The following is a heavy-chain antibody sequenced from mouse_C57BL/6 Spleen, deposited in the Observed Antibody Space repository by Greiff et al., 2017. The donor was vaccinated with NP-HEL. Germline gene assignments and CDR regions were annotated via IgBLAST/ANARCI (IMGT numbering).Heavy chain of an antibody. CDR3: ARGTLYDYGYAMDY. CDR2: INPNNGGT. D-gene: IGHD2-4*01. V-gene: IGHV1-18*01. CDR1: GYTFTDYN. Sequence: VQLQQSGPELVKPGASVKIPCKASGYTFTDYNMDWVKQSHGKSLEWIGDINPNNGGTIYNQKFKGKATLTVEKSSSTANMELRSLTSEDTAVYYYARGTLYDYGYAMDYWGQGTSVTVSS. J-gene: IGHJ4*01.